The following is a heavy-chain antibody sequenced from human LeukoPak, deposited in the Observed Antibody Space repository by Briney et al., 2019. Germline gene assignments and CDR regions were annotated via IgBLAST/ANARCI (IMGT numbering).Heavy chain of an antibody. D-gene: IGHD3-10*01. J-gene: IGHJ5*02. CDR1: GFIVSNNY. CDR2: INTAGNT. CDR3: TRVGAAYASGSYFSP. V-gene: IGHV3-13*01. Sequence: GGSLRLSCAASGFIVSNNYMSWVRQAPGKGLEWVSGINTAGNTYYAGSVKGRFTISRENAKDSLFLQMNNLGAGDTAVYYCTRVGAAYASGSYFSPWGHGTLVTVSS.